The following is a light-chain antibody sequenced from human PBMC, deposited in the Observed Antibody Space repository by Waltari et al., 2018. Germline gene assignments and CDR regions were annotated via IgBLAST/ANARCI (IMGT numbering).Light chain of an antibody. V-gene: IGKV1-39*01. CDR1: PNISRY. CDR2: AAS. Sequence: DIQMTQSPSSLSASVGGRATITCRATPNISRYLNWYQQNPGKAPNLLIYAASSLQAGVPSRFSGSGSGTDFTLTISSLQPEDVATYYCQQNYSTLCKFGQGTKVEIK. J-gene: IGKJ1*01. CDR3: QQNYSTLCK.